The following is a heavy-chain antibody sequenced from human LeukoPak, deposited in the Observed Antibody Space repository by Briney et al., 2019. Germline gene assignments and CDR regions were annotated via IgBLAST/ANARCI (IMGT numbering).Heavy chain of an antibody. J-gene: IGHJ3*02. V-gene: IGHV4-38-2*02. CDR3: ARRVRGVINGAFDI. CDR2: IYHSGST. D-gene: IGHD3-10*01. CDR1: GYSISSGYY. Sequence: SETLSLTCTVSGYSISSGYYWGWIRQPPGKGLEWIGSIYHSGSTYYNPSLKSRVTISVDTSKNQFSLKLSSVTAADTAVYYCARRVRGVINGAFDIWGQGTMVTVSS.